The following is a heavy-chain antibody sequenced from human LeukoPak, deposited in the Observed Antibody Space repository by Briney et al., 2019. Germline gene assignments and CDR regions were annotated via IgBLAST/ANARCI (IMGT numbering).Heavy chain of an antibody. CDR2: IRSKANSYAT. V-gene: IGHV3-73*01. CDR3: TRRSYCSSTSCYTLGFDP. J-gene: IGHJ5*02. D-gene: IGHD2-2*02. Sequence: GGSLRLSCAASGFTFSGSAIHWVRQASGKGLEWVGRIRSKANSYATAYAASVKGRFTISRDDSKNTAYLQMNSLKTEDTAVYYCTRRSYCSSTSCYTLGFDPWGQGTLVTVSS. CDR1: GFTFSGSA.